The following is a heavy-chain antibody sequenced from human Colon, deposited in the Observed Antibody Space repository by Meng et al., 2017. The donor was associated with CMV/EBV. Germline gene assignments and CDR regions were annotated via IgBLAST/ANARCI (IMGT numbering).Heavy chain of an antibody. CDR3: VRSSGWSLFDY. J-gene: IGHJ4*02. CDR2: TRSDGSAT. CDR1: GYTFSDYY. V-gene: IGHV1-2*02. Sequence: GHLEQSGSGLREPGASVKVTCKTSGYTFSDYYMHWVRQAPGQGLEWMGFTRSDGSATNYAQKFRGRVTMTRDASVSTAYMEMSGLTSDDTAVYFCVRSSGWSLFDYWGPGALVTVSS. D-gene: IGHD6-19*01.